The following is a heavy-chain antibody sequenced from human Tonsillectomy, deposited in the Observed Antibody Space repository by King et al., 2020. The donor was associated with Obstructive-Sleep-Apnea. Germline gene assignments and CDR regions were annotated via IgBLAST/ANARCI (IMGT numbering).Heavy chain of an antibody. V-gene: IGHV4-38-2*02. CDR1: GYSISSGYY. CDR2: IYHSGST. D-gene: IGHD3-10*01. CDR3: ARDYPLPSNYYGSGSSHAFDI. J-gene: IGHJ3*02. Sequence: VQLQESGPGLVKPSETLSLTCTVSGYSISSGYYWGWIRQPPGKGLEWIGSIYHSGSTYYNPSLKSRVTISVDTSKNQFSLKLSSVTAADTAVYYCARDYPLPSNYYGSGSSHAFDIWGQGTMVTVSS.